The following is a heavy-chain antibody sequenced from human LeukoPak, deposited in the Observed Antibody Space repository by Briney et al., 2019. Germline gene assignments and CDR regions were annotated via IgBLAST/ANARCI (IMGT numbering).Heavy chain of an antibody. D-gene: IGHD2-15*01. V-gene: IGHV1-18*01. CDR1: GYTFTSYG. Sequence: ASVKVSCKASGYTFTSYGISWVRQAPGQGLEWMGWISAYNGNTNYAQKLQGRVTMTTDTSTSTAYMELRSLRSDDTAVYYCARVYRSGWLYYYYYYMDVWGKGTTVTVSS. J-gene: IGHJ6*03. CDR3: ARVYRSGWLYYYYYYMDV. CDR2: ISAYNGNT.